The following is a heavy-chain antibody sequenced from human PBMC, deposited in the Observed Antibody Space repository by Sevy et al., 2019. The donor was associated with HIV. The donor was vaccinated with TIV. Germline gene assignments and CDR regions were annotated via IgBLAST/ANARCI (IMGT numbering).Heavy chain of an antibody. CDR1: GSSISSGYY. CDR3: ARATGSYPAEYFQY. CDR2: IYHSGST. V-gene: IGHV4-38-2*01. D-gene: IGHD3-16*02. Sequence: SETLSLTCAVSGSSISSGYYWGWIRQPPGKGMEWIGNIYHSGSTYSNPSLKSRVTISLHTSKKQFSLKLSSVTAADTAVYYCARATGSYPAEYFQYWGQSTLVTVSS. J-gene: IGHJ1*01.